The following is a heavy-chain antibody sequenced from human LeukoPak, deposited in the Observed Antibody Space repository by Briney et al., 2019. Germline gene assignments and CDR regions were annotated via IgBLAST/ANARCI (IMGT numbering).Heavy chain of an antibody. V-gene: IGHV4-39*01. CDR1: GGSISSSSYY. D-gene: IGHD3-22*01. J-gene: IGHJ3*02. CDR2: IYYSGST. CDR3: ASFPIVVVITTFAFDI. Sequence: SETLSLTCTVSGGSISSSSYYWGWIRQPPGKGLEWIGSIYYSGSTCYNPSLKSRVTISVDTSKNQFSLKLSSVTAADTAVYYCASFPIVVVITTFAFDIWAKGQWSPSLQ.